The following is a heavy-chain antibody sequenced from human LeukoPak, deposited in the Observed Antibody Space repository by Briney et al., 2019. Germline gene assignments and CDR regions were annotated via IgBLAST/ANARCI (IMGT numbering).Heavy chain of an antibody. CDR1: GFTFSSYG. CDR3: AKIAGELLPFDY. CDR2: ISYDGSNK. V-gene: IGHV3-30-3*02. D-gene: IGHD3-10*01. J-gene: IGHJ4*02. Sequence: PGGSLRLSCAASGFTFSSYGMHWVRQAPGKGLEWVAVISYDGSNKYYADSVKGRFTISRDNSKNTLYLQMNSLRPEDTAVYYCAKIAGELLPFDYWGQGTLVTVSS.